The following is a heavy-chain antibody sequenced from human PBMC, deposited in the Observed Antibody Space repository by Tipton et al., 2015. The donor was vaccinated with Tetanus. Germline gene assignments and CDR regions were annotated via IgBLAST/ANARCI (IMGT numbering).Heavy chain of an antibody. CDR3: ARGDYYGSGTYDV. CDR2: VHPRGST. V-gene: IGHV4-34*01. J-gene: IGHJ6*02. D-gene: IGHD3-10*01. Sequence: TLSLTCAVYGGAFSGSFWSWVPQPPRKGAEWIGEVHPRGSTNYNPSLKSRVTISLNTSKTLFYLNLSPVTAADTAVYYCARGDYYGSGTYDVWGQGTTVTVPS. CDR1: GGAFSGSF.